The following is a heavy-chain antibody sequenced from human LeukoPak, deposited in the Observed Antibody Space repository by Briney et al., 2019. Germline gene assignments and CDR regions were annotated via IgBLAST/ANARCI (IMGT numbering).Heavy chain of an antibody. Sequence: GASVTVFCKASGYTFTSYYMLWVRQAPGQGLEWMGIINPSDGSTIYAQKFQGRVTMTRDMSTSTVYMELSSLRSEDTAVYYCARVRSPVYDILTGKYYCDYWGQGTLVTVSS. D-gene: IGHD3-9*01. V-gene: IGHV1-46*01. CDR3: ARVRSPVYDILTGKYYCDY. CDR1: GYTFTSYY. J-gene: IGHJ4*02. CDR2: INPSDGST.